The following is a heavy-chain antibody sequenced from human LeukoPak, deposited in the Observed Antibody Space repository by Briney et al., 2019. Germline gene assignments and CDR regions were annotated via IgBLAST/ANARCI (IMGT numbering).Heavy chain of an antibody. CDR2: IYYSGST. Sequence: ESGPTLVNPTQTLTLTCTFSGFSLSTSGVGVGWIRQPPGKGLEWIGYIYYSGSTNYNPSLKSRVTISVDTSKNQFSLKLSSVTAADTAVYYCAGGVWFGELINWFDPWGQGTLVTVSS. V-gene: IGHV4-61*08. CDR1: GFSLSTSGVG. CDR3: AGGVWFGELINWFDP. D-gene: IGHD3-10*01. J-gene: IGHJ5*02.